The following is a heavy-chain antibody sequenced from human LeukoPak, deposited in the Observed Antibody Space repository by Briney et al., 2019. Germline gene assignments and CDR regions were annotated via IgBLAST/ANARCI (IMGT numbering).Heavy chain of an antibody. CDR1: GFTFSSYW. Sequence: GGSLRLSCAASGFTFSSYWMTWVRQAPGKGLEWVANMKQDGSEKYYVDSVKGQFTISRDNAKNSLYLQMNSLRAEDTAFYYCAKVRGTFSSGFFFDYWSQGALVTVSS. D-gene: IGHD6-19*01. CDR3: AKVRGTFSSGFFFDY. CDR2: MKQDGSEK. J-gene: IGHJ4*02. V-gene: IGHV3-7*03.